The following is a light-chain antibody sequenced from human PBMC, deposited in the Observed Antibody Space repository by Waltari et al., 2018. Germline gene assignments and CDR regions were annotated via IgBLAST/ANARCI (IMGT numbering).Light chain of an antibody. V-gene: IGLV2-23*01. CDR2: EDS. CDR3: CSYVLTSNFRI. CDR1: SNDIGDFNL. Sequence: QSALTQPASVSGSPGQSITISCTGSSNDIGDFNLVSWYQQHPDKAPKLIIYEDSERPSGVSRRFSGSKSGHKAALTISGLQAEDEADYYCCSYVLTSNFRIFGGGTKVTVL. J-gene: IGLJ2*01.